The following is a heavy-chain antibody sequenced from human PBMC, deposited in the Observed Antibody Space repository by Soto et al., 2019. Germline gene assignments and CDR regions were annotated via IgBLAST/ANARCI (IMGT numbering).Heavy chain of an antibody. D-gene: IGHD1-7*01. Sequence: GGSLRLSCAASGFTFSSHGMTWVRQAPGKGLEWVSFSSATGAGTYYADSVKGRFTISRDNSKNTLYLQMTSLRADDTAVYYCAKDRRAGGNYGFYSDFWGQGALVTV. V-gene: IGHV3-23*01. CDR1: GFTFSSHG. CDR2: SSATGAGT. CDR3: AKDRRAGGNYGFYSDF. J-gene: IGHJ4*02.